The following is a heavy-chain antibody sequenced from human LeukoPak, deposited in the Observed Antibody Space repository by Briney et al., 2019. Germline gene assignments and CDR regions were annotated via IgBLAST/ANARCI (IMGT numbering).Heavy chain of an antibody. J-gene: IGHJ4*02. CDR2: INPYTGGT. CDR3: AREFPPGIAAAAPLDY. Sequence: ASVKVSCKASGYNFNGYYIHWLRLAPGQGLEWLGSINPYTGGTDYAEKFQGRVTMTRDTSISTAYMELSRLRSDDTAVYYCAREFPPGIAAAAPLDYWGQGTLVTVSS. D-gene: IGHD6-13*01. CDR1: GYNFNGYY. V-gene: IGHV1-2*02.